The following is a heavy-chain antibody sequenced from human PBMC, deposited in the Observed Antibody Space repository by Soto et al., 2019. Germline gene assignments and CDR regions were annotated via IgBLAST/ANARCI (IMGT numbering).Heavy chain of an antibody. V-gene: IGHV4-30-4*01. D-gene: IGHD3-22*01. CDR1: GGSISSGDYY. CDR3: ASMTHYYDSSGYSSYFDY. Sequence: SETLSLTCTVSGGSISSGDYYWSWIRQPPGKGLEWIGYIYYSGSTYYNPSLKSRVTISVDTSKNQFSLKLSSVTAADTAVYYCASMTHYYDSSGYSSYFDYWGQGTLVTVSS. J-gene: IGHJ4*02. CDR2: IYYSGST.